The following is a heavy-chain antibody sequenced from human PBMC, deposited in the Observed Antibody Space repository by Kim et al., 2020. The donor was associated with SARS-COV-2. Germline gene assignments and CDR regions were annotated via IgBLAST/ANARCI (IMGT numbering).Heavy chain of an antibody. D-gene: IGHD6-19*01. Sequence: DSVMGRFTISRDDSKNTVWLQMNSLREEDSAMYFCATKGGTSGRCGYFDYWSQGTLVTVSS. J-gene: IGHJ4*02. CDR3: ATKGGTSGRCGYFDY. V-gene: IGHV3-30*18.